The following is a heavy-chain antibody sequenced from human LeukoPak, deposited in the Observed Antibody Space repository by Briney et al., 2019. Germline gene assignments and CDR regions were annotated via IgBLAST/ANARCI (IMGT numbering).Heavy chain of an antibody. CDR1: GLVFTTAW. CDR2: IKSKSDGGTT. Sequence: GGSLRLSCAASGLVFTTAWMIWVRQAPGKGLEWVGRIKSKSDGGTTDYAAPVKGRFTISRDDSKNTLYLQMSSLKTEDTAVYYCTTLEQYYFHSSAYDVYYVDVWGKGTTVTVSS. J-gene: IGHJ6*03. D-gene: IGHD3-22*01. V-gene: IGHV3-15*01. CDR3: TTLEQYYFHSSAYDVYYVDV.